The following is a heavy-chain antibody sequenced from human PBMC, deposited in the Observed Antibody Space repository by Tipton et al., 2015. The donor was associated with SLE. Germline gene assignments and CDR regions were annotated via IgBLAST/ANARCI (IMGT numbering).Heavy chain of an antibody. CDR2: ISSSSSYI. D-gene: IGHD2-15*01. Sequence: SLRLSCAASGFTFSSYSMNWVRQAPGKGLEWVSSISSSSSYIYYADSVKGRFTISRDNAKNSLYLQMNSLRAEDTAAYYCARDSLYCSGGSCYSGNDAFDIWGQGTMVNVSS. V-gene: IGHV3-21*03. J-gene: IGHJ3*02. CDR3: ARDSLYCSGGSCYSGNDAFDI. CDR1: GFTFSSYS.